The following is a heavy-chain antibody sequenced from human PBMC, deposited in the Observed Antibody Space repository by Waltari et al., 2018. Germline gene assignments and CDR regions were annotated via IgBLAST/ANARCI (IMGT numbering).Heavy chain of an antibody. D-gene: IGHD6-19*01. V-gene: IGHV6-1*01. CDR3: ARVAETGYSSGWYTFDY. CDR2: TYYRSKWYN. J-gene: IGHJ4*02. Sequence: QVQLQQSGPGLVKPSQTLSLTCAISGDSVSSNSSAWNWTRQSPSRGLEWLGRTYYRSKWYNDYAVSVKSRITINPDTSKNQFSLQLNSVTPEDTAVYYCARVAETGYSSGWYTFDYWGQGTLVTVSS. CDR1: GDSVSSNSSA.